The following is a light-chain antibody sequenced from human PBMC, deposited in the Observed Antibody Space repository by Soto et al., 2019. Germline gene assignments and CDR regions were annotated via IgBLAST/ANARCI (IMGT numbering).Light chain of an antibody. CDR3: QHHTNSPRT. J-gene: IGKJ1*01. Sequence: TKFACILPRSPVESAYXACRASQSVSSYLVWYQQKPGQAPRLVIYGVSNRATGIPARFSDSGSGTDFTLTISSFEPEDFAVYCCQHHTNSPRTFGQGTKVDIK. CDR1: QSVSSY. CDR2: GVS. V-gene: IGKV3-11*01.